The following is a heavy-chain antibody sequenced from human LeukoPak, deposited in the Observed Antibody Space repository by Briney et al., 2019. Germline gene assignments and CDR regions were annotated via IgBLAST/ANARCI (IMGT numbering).Heavy chain of an antibody. CDR3: ARGDDSSGWLFDY. CDR1: GYTFTGYY. Sequence: ASVKVSCTASGYTFTGYYMHWVRQAPGQGLEWMGWINPNSGGTNYAQKFQGKVTMTRDTSISTAYMELSRLRSDDTAVYYCARGDDSSGWLFDYWGQGTLVTVSS. J-gene: IGHJ4*02. V-gene: IGHV1-2*02. D-gene: IGHD6-19*01. CDR2: INPNSGGT.